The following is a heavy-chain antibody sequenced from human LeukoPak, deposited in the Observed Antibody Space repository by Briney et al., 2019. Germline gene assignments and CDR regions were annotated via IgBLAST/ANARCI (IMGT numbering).Heavy chain of an antibody. CDR3: ARDPTMATISY. V-gene: IGHV1-69*04. CDR1: GGTFSSYA. Sequence: SVKVSCKASGGTFSSYAISWVRQAPVQGLEWMGRIIPILGIANYAQKFQGRVTITADKSTSTAYMELSSLRSEDTAVYYCARDPTMATISYWGQGTLVTVSS. CDR2: IIPILGIA. J-gene: IGHJ4*02. D-gene: IGHD5-24*01.